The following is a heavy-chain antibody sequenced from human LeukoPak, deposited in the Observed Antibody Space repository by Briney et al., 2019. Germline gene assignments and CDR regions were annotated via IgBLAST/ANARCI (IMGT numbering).Heavy chain of an antibody. V-gene: IGHV3-30*02. J-gene: IGHJ3*02. CDR3: AREIDAFDI. CDR2: IRYDGSDK. Sequence: GGSLRLSCSASGFTFSTYGMHWVRQAPGKGLEWVAFIRYDGSDKYYADSVKGRFTISRDNSKNTVYLQMNSLRAEDTAVYYCAREIDAFDIWGQGTMVTVSS. CDR1: GFTFSTYG.